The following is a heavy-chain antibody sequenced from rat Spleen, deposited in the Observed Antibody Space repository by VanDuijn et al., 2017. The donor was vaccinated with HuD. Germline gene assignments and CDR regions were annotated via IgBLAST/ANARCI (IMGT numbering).Heavy chain of an antibody. CDR1: GFTFNNYW. CDR2: ISNIDDT. CDR3: SPLPGYNLDH. Sequence: EVQLVESGGGLVQPGRSQRLSCAASGFTFNNYWMTWIRQAPGKGLEWVASISNIDDTYYSDSVKGRFSISRDNAKSTLYLQMNSLRSEDTATYYCSPLPGYNLDHWGQGVMVTASS. D-gene: IGHD1-4*01. V-gene: IGHV5-31*01. J-gene: IGHJ2*01.